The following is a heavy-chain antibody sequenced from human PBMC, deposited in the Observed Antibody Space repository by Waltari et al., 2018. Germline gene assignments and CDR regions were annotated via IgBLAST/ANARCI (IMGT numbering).Heavy chain of an antibody. J-gene: IGHJ5*02. Sequence: EVQLVESGGGLVQPGRSLRLSCAASGFTFDDYAMHWVRQAPGKGLEWVSGISWNSGSIGYADSVKGRFTISRDNAKNSLYLQMNSLRAEDMALYYCAKGAYGDYLGWFDPCGQGTLVTVSS. CDR3: AKGAYGDYLGWFDP. CDR1: GFTFDDYA. V-gene: IGHV3-9*03. D-gene: IGHD4-17*01. CDR2: ISWNSGSI.